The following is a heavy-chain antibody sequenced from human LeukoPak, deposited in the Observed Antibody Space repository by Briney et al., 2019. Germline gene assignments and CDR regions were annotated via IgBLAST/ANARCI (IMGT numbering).Heavy chain of an antibody. D-gene: IGHD2-2*01. CDR1: GFTFSSYA. J-gene: IGHJ4*02. CDR2: ISSSGSTI. Sequence: GGSLRLSCAASGFTFSSYAVNWVRQAPGKGLEWVSYISSSGSTIYSADSVKGRFTISRDNAKNSLYLQMNSLRAEDTAVYYCARGSRSSMTYYFDYWGQGTLVTVSS. CDR3: ARGSRSSMTYYFDY. V-gene: IGHV3-48*01.